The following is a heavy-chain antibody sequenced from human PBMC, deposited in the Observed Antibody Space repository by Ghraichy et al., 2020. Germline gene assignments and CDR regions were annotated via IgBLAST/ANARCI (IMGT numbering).Heavy chain of an antibody. Sequence: SGPTLVKPTQTLTLTCTFSGFSLSTGRVGVGWIRQPPGKALEWLSVIYLDDDKRYSPSLKSRLTITKDTSNNQVVLTMTNMDPVDTATYYCAHRASHWGYTWFDPWGQGTLVTVSS. CDR3: AHRASHWGYTWFDP. V-gene: IGHV2-5*02. D-gene: IGHD7-27*01. CDR2: IYLDDDK. CDR1: GFSLSTGRVG. J-gene: IGHJ5*02.